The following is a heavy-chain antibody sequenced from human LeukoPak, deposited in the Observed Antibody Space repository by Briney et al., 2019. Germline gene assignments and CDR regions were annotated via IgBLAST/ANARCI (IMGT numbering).Heavy chain of an antibody. V-gene: IGHV3-23*01. CDR2: IGGSGGST. CDR1: GFTFSSYA. D-gene: IGHD4-17*01. CDR3: ARGLLGVYGDHGGFDY. Sequence: GGSLRLSCAASGFTFSSYAMSWVRQAPGKGLEWVSAIGGSGGSTYYADSVKGRFTISRDNSKNTLYLQMNSLRAEDTAVYYCARGLLGVYGDHGGFDYWGQGTLVTVSS. J-gene: IGHJ4*02.